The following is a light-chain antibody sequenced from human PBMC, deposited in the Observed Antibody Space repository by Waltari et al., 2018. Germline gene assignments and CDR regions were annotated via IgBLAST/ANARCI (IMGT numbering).Light chain of an antibody. V-gene: IGKV3-20*01. CDR3: QKYGSLPAT. CDR2: DAS. Sequence: EIVLTQSPGTLSLSPGERATLSCRASQSVSRFLAWYQQKPGQAPRLLIYDASSRATGIPDRFSGSGSGTDFSLTISSLEPEDFAVYYCQKYGSLPATFGQGTKVEIK. J-gene: IGKJ1*01. CDR1: QSVSRF.